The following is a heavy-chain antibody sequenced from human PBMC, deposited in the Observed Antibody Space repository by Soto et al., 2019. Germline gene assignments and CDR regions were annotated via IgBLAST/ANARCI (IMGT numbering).Heavy chain of an antibody. CDR3: ARGDYGGYGGLDN. J-gene: IGHJ4*02. D-gene: IGHD4-17*01. CDR1: GFTFSSYE. CDR2: ISSGDNTI. Sequence: GGSLRLSCAASGFTFSSYEMNWVRQAPGKGLEWLSYISSGDNTIYYTDSVKGRFTISRDNAKNSLYLQMNSLRAEDTAVYYCARGDYGGYGGLDNWGQGTLVTVSS. V-gene: IGHV3-48*03.